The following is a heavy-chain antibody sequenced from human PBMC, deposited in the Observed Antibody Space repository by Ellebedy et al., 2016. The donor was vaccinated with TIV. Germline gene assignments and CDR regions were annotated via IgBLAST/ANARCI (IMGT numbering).Heavy chain of an antibody. D-gene: IGHD3-9*01. J-gene: IGHJ6*02. CDR1: GYTLTELS. CDR2: FDPEDGET. Sequence: AASVKVSCKVSGYTLTELSMHWVRQAPGKGLEWMGGFDPEDGETIYAQKFQGRVTMTEDTSTDTAYMELSSLRSEDTAVYYCARRFDIVTGSYPRGYYGLDIWGQGTTVTVSS. V-gene: IGHV1-24*01. CDR3: ARRFDIVTGSYPRGYYGLDI.